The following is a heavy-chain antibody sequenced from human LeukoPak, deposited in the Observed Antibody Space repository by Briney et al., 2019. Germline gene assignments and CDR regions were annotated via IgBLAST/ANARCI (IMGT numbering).Heavy chain of an antibody. CDR3: ARHPHEAGDY. CDR2: IRSSSSYI. Sequence: GGSLRLSCAASGFTFSSYSMNWVRQAPGKGLEWVSSIRSSSSYIYYADSVKGRFTISRDNAKNSLYLQMDSLRAEDTAVYYCARHPHEAGDYWGQGTLVTVSS. J-gene: IGHJ4*02. V-gene: IGHV3-21*01. D-gene: IGHD6-19*01. CDR1: GFTFSSYS.